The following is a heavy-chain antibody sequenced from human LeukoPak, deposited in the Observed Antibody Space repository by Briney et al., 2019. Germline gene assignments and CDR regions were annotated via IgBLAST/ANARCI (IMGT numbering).Heavy chain of an antibody. Sequence: SETLSLTCNFSGDSMRNYYWTWIRQSPGGRPEYIGYFYYSGSTNYNPSLQGRVTILAKTSKNQFSLELRSVTAAETAVYKCPRPRDDFWSGYFDYWGQSILVTVSS. CDR3: PRPRDDFWSGYFDY. CDR1: GDSMRNYY. D-gene: IGHD3-3*01. CDR2: FYYSGST. J-gene: IGHJ4*02. V-gene: IGHV4-59*08.